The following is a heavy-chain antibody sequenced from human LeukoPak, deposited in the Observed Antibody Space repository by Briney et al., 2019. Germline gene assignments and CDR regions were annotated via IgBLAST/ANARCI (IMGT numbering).Heavy chain of an antibody. V-gene: IGHV4-59*01. Sequence: SETLSLTCAVYGGSFSSYYWSWLRQPPGKGLEWIGYIYYSGSTNYNPSLKSRVTISVDTSKNQFSLKLSSVTAADTAVYYCASYGSGSYLDYWGQGTLVTVSS. D-gene: IGHD3-10*01. CDR1: GGSFSSYY. J-gene: IGHJ4*02. CDR2: IYYSGST. CDR3: ASYGSGSYLDY.